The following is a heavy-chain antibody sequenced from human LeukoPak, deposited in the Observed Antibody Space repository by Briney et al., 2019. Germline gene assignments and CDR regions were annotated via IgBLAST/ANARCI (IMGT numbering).Heavy chain of an antibody. Sequence: ASVKVSCKASGYTFTSYGISWVRQAPGQGLEWMGWISAYNGNTNYAQKLQGRVTMTTDTSTSTAYMELRSLRSDDTAVYYCARDPREGGFLEWLSYMDVWGKGTTVTVSS. J-gene: IGHJ6*03. V-gene: IGHV1-18*01. CDR3: ARDPREGGFLEWLSYMDV. CDR1: GYTFTSYG. D-gene: IGHD3-3*01. CDR2: ISAYNGNT.